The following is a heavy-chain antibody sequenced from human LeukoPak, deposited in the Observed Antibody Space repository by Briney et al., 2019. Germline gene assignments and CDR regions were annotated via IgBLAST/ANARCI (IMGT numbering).Heavy chain of an antibody. D-gene: IGHD2-2*01. V-gene: IGHV5-51*01. J-gene: IGHJ5*02. Sequence: GESLKISCKGSGYSFTIYWIAWVRQMPGKGLEWMGIIYPGDSDTTYSPSFQGQVTISADKSISTAYLQWSSLKASDTAMYYCARAGQLLWRWFDPWGQGTLVTVSS. CDR3: ARAGQLLWRWFDP. CDR2: IYPGDSDT. CDR1: GYSFTIYW.